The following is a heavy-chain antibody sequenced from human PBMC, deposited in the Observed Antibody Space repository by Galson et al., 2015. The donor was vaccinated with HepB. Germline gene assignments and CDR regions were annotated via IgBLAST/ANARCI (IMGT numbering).Heavy chain of an antibody. V-gene: IGHV3-30*18. CDR3: ANSNYVFWSGYADAHDAFDI. CDR1: GFTFSSYG. CDR2: ISYDGSNK. D-gene: IGHD3-3*01. J-gene: IGHJ3*02. Sequence: LRLSCAASGFTFSSYGMHWVRQAPGKGLEWVAVISYDGSNKYYADSVKGRFTISRDNSKNTLYLQMNSLRAEDTAVYYCANSNYVFWSGYADAHDAFDIWGQGTMVTVSS.